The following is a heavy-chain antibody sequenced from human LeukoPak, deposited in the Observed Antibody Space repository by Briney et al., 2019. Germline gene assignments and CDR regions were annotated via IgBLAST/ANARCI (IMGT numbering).Heavy chain of an antibody. Sequence: ASVKVSCKASGGTFSSYAISWVRQAPGQGLEWMGGIIPIFGTANYAQKFQGRVTITADESTSTAYMELSSLRSEDTAVYYCARPATIAVAGPDAFDIWGQGTMVTVSS. V-gene: IGHV1-69*13. J-gene: IGHJ3*02. CDR2: IIPIFGTA. CDR1: GGTFSSYA. CDR3: ARPATIAVAGPDAFDI. D-gene: IGHD6-19*01.